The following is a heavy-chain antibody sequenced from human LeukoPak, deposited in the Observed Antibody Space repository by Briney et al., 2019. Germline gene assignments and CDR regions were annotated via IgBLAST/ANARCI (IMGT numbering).Heavy chain of an antibody. CDR2: IYYSGSI. Sequence: SETLSLTCTVSGGSISNYYWNRIRQPPGKGLEWIGSIYYSGSIYYNPSLKSRVTISVDTSKNQFSLKLSSVTAADTAVYYCARPHYGSGSYYNWFDPWGQGTLVTVSS. J-gene: IGHJ5*02. CDR3: ARPHYGSGSYYNWFDP. CDR1: GGSISNYY. V-gene: IGHV4-39*01. D-gene: IGHD3-10*01.